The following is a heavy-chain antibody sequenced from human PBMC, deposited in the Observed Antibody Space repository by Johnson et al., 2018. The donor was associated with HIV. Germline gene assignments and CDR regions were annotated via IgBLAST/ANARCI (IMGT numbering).Heavy chain of an antibody. Sequence: QEQLVESGGGVVQPGRSLRLSCAASGFTFDDYAMHWVRQAPGKGLEWVAVISYDGNNRYYVDSVKGRFTISRDNSKNTLYLQMNSLRAEDTAVYYCAPLGDAFDIWGQGTMVTVSS. V-gene: IGHV3-30*03. J-gene: IGHJ3*02. CDR1: GFTFDDYA. CDR3: APLGDAFDI. D-gene: IGHD7-27*01. CDR2: ISYDGNNR.